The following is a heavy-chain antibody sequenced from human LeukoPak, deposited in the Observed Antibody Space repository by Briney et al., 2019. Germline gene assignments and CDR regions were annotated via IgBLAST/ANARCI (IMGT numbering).Heavy chain of an antibody. Sequence: SQTVSLTCSFSGDSVSSNSVAWNWIRQSPSRGLEWLGRTYHRSKWYNDYALSVKSRISVKPDTSKNQFFLQLNSVTPDDTGVYFWAGGRRYSFDYWGQGTLVTVSS. CDR2: TYHRSKWYN. V-gene: IGHV6-1*01. J-gene: IGHJ4*02. CDR1: GDSVSSNSVA. CDR3: AGGRRYSFDY. D-gene: IGHD5-18*01.